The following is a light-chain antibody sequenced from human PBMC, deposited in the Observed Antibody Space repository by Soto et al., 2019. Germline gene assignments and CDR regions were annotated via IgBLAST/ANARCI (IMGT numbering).Light chain of an antibody. V-gene: IGLV1-47*02. CDR2: SND. J-gene: IGLJ2*01. CDR1: SSNIGTNY. CDR3: ATWDSSLRAVV. Sequence: QSVLTQPPSLSGTPGQRVTISCSGTSSNIGTNYLYWYKQLPGTAPKLLIYSNDERPSGVPDRFSGSKSGTSATLGITGLQTGDEADYYCATWDSSLRAVVFGGGTKLTVL.